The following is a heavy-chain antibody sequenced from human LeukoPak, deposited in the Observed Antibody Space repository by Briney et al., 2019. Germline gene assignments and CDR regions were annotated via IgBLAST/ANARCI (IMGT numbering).Heavy chain of an antibody. J-gene: IGHJ4*02. V-gene: IGHV3-7*01. CDR1: GFTFSTHW. CDR2: LKQDGSEK. D-gene: IGHD1-26*01. Sequence: GGSLRLSCAASGFTFSTHWMSWVRQAPGKGLEWVANLKQDGSEKYYVDSVKGRFTISRDNAENSLYLQMNSLRAEDTAVYYCARDKVVGATKFDYWGQGTLVTVSS. CDR3: ARDKVVGATKFDY.